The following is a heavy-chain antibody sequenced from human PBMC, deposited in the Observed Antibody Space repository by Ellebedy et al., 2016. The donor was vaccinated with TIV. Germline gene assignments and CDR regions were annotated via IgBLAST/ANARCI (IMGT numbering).Heavy chain of an antibody. D-gene: IGHD3-10*01. CDR2: TFYRSKWNN. Sequence: SQTLSLTCVISGDSVSTDIGWNWIRQSPSRGLEWLGRTFYRSKWNNDYAVSLKSRITINPDTSKNLFSLQLNSVTPEDTAVYYCARGWFGSGMGVWGQGTTVTVSS. J-gene: IGHJ6*02. V-gene: IGHV6-1*01. CDR3: ARGWFGSGMGV. CDR1: GDSVSTDIG.